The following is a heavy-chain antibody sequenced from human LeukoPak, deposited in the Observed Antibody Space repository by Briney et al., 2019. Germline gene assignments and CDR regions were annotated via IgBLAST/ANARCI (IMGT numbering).Heavy chain of an antibody. J-gene: IGHJ4*02. CDR1: VYTFTGYY. CDR2: INPNSGCT. CDR3: ARDFHGTNIVARQDRDY. V-gene: IGHV1-2*02. Sequence: ASVKVSCKASVYTFTGYYMHWVRQAPGQGREWMRWINPNSGCTNYAQKFQGRVTMTRDTSMSTGYMELSRLRSDDTAVYYCARDFHGTNIVARQDRDYWGQGTLVTVSS. D-gene: IGHD5-12*01.